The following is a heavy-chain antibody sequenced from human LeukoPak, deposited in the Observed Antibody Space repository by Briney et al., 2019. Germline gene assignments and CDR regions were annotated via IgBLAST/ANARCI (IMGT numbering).Heavy chain of an antibody. V-gene: IGHV4-39*01. CDR2: VHYSGST. CDR1: GGSISSSSYF. J-gene: IGHJ4*02. D-gene: IGHD1-26*01. CDR3: ARHKSLVGATTDY. Sequence: SETLSLTCSVSGGSISSSSYFWGWIRQPPGKGLEWIASVHYSGSTYYNPSLKSRVTISIDTSKNQFSLKLSSVTAADTAVYFCARHKSLVGATTDYWGQGTLVTVSS.